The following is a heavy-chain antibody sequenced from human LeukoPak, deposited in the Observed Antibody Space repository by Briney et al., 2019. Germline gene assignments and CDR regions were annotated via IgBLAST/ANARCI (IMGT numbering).Heavy chain of an antibody. CDR1: GFTFGDYA. D-gene: IGHD6-19*01. CDR2: IRSKAYGGTT. J-gene: IGHJ4*02. Sequence: GGSLRLXCTASGFTFGDYAMSWVRQAPGKGLEWVGFIRSKAYGGTTEYAASVKGRFTISRDDSKSIAYLQMNSLKTEDTAVYYCTRDHDSSGWLAYWGQGTLVTVSS. CDR3: TRDHDSSGWLAY. V-gene: IGHV3-49*04.